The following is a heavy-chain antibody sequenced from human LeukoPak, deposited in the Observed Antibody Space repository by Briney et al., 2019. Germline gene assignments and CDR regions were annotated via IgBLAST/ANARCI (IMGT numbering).Heavy chain of an antibody. CDR3: ARVAYGDYYLDY. V-gene: IGHV3-21*01. J-gene: IGHJ4*02. CDR1: GFTFSSYS. CDR2: ISTTSSHI. Sequence: PGGSLRLSCSASGFTFSSYSLSWVRQAPGKGLEWGSSISTTSSHIYYADSVKGRFTVSRDYAKNSLFLQMTSLRAEDTAVYYCARVAYGDYYLDYWGQGTLVTVSS. D-gene: IGHD4-17*01.